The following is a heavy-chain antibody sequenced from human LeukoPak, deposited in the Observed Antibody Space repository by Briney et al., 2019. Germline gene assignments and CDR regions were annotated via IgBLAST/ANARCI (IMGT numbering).Heavy chain of an antibody. V-gene: IGHV3-9*01. CDR3: AKGDYGDYYYYGMDV. Sequence: PGGSLRLSCAASGFTFDDYAMHWVRQAPGKGLEWVSGISWNSGSICYADSVKGRFTISRDNAKNSLYLQMNSLRAEDTALYYCAKGDYGDYYYYGMDVWGQGTTVTVSS. D-gene: IGHD4-17*01. CDR1: GFTFDDYA. J-gene: IGHJ6*02. CDR2: ISWNSGSI.